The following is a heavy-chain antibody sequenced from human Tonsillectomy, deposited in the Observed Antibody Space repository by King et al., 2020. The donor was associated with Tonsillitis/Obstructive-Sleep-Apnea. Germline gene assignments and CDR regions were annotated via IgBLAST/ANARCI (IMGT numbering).Heavy chain of an antibody. CDR3: ARVSIPYYYLSGTPRG. J-gene: IGHJ4*02. CDR2: ISSSSSYT. CDR1: GFTFSNAW. D-gene: IGHD3-10*01. V-gene: IGHV3-11*05. Sequence: VQLVESGGGLVKPGGSLRLSCAASGFTFSNAWMSWIRQAPGKGLEWVSYISSSSSYTNYADSVKGRFTISRDNAKNSLYLQMNSLRAEDTAVYYCARVSIPYYYLSGTPRGWGQGTLVTVSS.